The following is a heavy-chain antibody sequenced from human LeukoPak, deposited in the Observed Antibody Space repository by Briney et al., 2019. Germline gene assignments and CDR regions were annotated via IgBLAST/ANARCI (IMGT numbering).Heavy chain of an antibody. CDR3: ARGAMVRGVYLDY. CDR1: GFTFSSYS. Sequence: GGSLRLSCVVSGFTFSSYSMNWVRQAPGKGLEWVSFITSTSNNIYYADSVKGRFTISRDNSKNTLYLQMNSLRAEDTAVYYCARGAMVRGVYLDYWGQGTLVTVSS. D-gene: IGHD3-10*01. V-gene: IGHV3-48*01. CDR2: ITSTSNNI. J-gene: IGHJ4*02.